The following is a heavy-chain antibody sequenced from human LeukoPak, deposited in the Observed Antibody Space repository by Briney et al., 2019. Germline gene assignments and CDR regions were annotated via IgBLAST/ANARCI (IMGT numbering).Heavy chain of an antibody. CDR1: GYSFTAYY. CDR3: ASQRMITFGRASYWFDP. CDR2: INPNTGGT. D-gene: IGHD3-16*01. Sequence: ASVKVSCKASGYSFTAYYMHWVRQAPGQGLVWMGWINPNTGGTNYAQKFRGRVTMTRDTSIGTAYMELSSLRSDDTAVYYCASQRMITFGRASYWFDPWGQGTLVTVSS. J-gene: IGHJ5*02. V-gene: IGHV1-2*02.